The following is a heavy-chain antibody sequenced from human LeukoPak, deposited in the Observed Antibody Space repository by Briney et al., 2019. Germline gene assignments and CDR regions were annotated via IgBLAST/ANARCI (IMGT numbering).Heavy chain of an antibody. CDR3: ATYCSSTSCYPTNDAFDI. D-gene: IGHD2-2*01. V-gene: IGHV3-23*01. CDR2: ISGSGGST. J-gene: IGHJ3*02. Sequence: GGSLRLSCAASGFTFSSYAMSWVRQAPGKGLEWVSAISGSGGSTYYADSVKGRFTISRDNSKNTLYLQMNSLRAEDTAVYYCATYCSSTSCYPTNDAFDIWGQGTMVTVSS. CDR1: GFTFSSYA.